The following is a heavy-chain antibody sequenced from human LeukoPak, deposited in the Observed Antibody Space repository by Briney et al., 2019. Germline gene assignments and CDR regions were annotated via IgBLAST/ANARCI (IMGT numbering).Heavy chain of an antibody. Sequence: SVKVSCKASGFTFTSSAMQWVRQTRGQRLEWIGWIVVGSGNTNYAQKFQERVTITRDMSTSTAYMELSSLRSEDTAVYYCAAGSSSWLDAFDIWGQGTMVTVSS. V-gene: IGHV1-58*02. CDR3: AAGSSSWLDAFDI. CDR2: IVVGSGNT. J-gene: IGHJ3*02. D-gene: IGHD6-13*01. CDR1: GFTFTSSA.